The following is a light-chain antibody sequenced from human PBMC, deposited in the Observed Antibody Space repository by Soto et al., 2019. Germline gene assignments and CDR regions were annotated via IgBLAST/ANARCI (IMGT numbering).Light chain of an antibody. Sequence: EIVMTQSPATLSVSPGERATLSCRASQSVSSNLAWYQQKPGQAPRLLMYGASTRASGIPARFSGSGSGTEVTLTIISLQSEDFAVYYCQQYNNWPLWTFGQGTKVEIK. J-gene: IGKJ1*01. V-gene: IGKV3-15*01. CDR3: QQYNNWPLWT. CDR2: GAS. CDR1: QSVSSN.